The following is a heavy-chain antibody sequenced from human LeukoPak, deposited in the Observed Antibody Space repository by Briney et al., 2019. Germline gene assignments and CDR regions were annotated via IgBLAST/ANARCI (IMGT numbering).Heavy chain of an antibody. Sequence: GGSLRLSCAASGFTFGSYAMSWVRQAPGKGLEWVSGITSSGGSTYYADSVKGRFTISRDNSKNTLYLEMNSLRAEDTAVYYCAKATYSGSYYGHDYWGQGTLVTVSS. CDR2: ITSSGGST. J-gene: IGHJ4*02. D-gene: IGHD1-26*01. CDR3: AKATYSGSYYGHDY. V-gene: IGHV3-23*01. CDR1: GFTFGSYA.